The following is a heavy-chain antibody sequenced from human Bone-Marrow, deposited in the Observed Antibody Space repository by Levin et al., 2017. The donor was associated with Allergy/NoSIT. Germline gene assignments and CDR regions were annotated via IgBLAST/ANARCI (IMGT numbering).Heavy chain of an antibody. Sequence: PGGSLRLSCAASGHTFNNYAMTWVRLPPGKGLEWVSFISATGAGTYYADSVKGRFTVSRDDSKNTLYLQMDSLRVEDTAIYYCARGRYGDWGQGTLVTVSS. V-gene: IGHV3-23*01. CDR2: ISATGAGT. CDR1: GHTFNNYA. CDR3: ARGRYGD. J-gene: IGHJ4*02. D-gene: IGHD3-16*02.